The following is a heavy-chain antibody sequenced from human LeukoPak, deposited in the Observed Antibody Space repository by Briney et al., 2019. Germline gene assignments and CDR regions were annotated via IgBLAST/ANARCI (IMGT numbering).Heavy chain of an antibody. D-gene: IGHD3-22*01. CDR1: GFTFDDYA. Sequence: PGGSLRLSCAASGFTFDDYAMHWVRPAPGKGLEWVSGISWNSGSIGYADSVKGRFTISRDNAKNSLYLQMNSLRAEDTALYYCAKANYYDSSGWIGYWGQGTLVTVSS. CDR2: ISWNSGSI. V-gene: IGHV3-9*01. J-gene: IGHJ4*02. CDR3: AKANYYDSSGWIGY.